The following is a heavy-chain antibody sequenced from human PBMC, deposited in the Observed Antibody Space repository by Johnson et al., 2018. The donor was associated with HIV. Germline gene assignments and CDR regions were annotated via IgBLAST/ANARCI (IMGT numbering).Heavy chain of an antibody. Sequence: QVQLVESGGGLVQPGGSLRLSCAASGFTVSSNYMSWVRQAPGKGLEWAAVISFDGSNKYFADSVKGRFTISRDNSKNTLYLQINSLRAEDTAVYYCASRNKYKSRPKDGSGSSAFDIWGQGTMVTVSS. J-gene: IGHJ3*02. CDR2: ISFDGSNK. CDR1: GFTVSSNY. V-gene: IGHV3-30*03. CDR3: ASRNKYKSRPKDGSGSSAFDI. D-gene: IGHD3-10*01.